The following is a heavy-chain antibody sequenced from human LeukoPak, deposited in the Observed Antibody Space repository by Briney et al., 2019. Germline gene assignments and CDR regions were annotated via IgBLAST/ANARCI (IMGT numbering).Heavy chain of an antibody. CDR3: TRTGLRGVTGDYHALDV. D-gene: IGHD2-21*02. CDR1: GFAFSGYD. J-gene: IGHJ6*02. Sequence: PGGSLRLSCAGNGFAFSGYDMHRVRQVTGKGLEWVSTIFGSGDTFYADSVKGRFTISRTNAESSLYLQMSSLRAGDTAVYYCTRTGLRGVTGDYHALDVWGQGTTVTVSS. V-gene: IGHV3-13*01. CDR2: IFGSGDT.